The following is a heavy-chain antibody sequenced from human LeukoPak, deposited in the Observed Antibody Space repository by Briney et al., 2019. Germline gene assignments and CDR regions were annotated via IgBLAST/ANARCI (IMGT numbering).Heavy chain of an antibody. J-gene: IGHJ4*02. Sequence: GGSLRLSCVFSGFTFSNYWMSWVRQAPGKGLEWVANIKQDGSEKYYVDSVKGRFTISRDNAKNSLYLQMNSLRAEDTAVYYCADTSGYLDYWGQGTLVTVSS. V-gene: IGHV3-7*03. D-gene: IGHD2-15*01. CDR1: GFTFSNYW. CDR3: ADTSGYLDY. CDR2: IKQDGSEK.